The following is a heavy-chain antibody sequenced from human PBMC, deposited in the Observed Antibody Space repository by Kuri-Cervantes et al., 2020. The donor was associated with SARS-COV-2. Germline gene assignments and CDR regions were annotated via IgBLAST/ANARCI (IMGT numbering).Heavy chain of an antibody. CDR2: IYYSGST. J-gene: IGHJ4*02. CDR1: GGSISSYS. CDR3: ARGAVVRGPKYYFDY. Sequence: SETLSLTCTVAGGSISSYSWSWIRQPPGKGLEWIGYIYYSGSTNYNPSLKSRVTISVDTSKNQFSLKLSSVTAADTAVYYCARGAVVRGPKYYFDYWGQGTLVTVSS. V-gene: IGHV4-59*01. D-gene: IGHD3-10*01.